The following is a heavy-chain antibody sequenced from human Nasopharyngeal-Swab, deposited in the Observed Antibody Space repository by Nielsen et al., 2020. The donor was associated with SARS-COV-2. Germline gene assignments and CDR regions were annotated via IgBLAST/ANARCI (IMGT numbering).Heavy chain of an antibody. D-gene: IGHD2-15*01. CDR3: ARICPRPSCPDAFDI. Sequence: GESLKISCAASGFTFSSYSMNWVRQAPGKGLEWVSSISSSSSYIYYADSVKGRFTISRDNAKNSLYLQMNSLRAEDTAVYYCARICPRPSCPDAFDIWGQGTTVIVSS. CDR2: ISSSSSYI. J-gene: IGHJ3*02. CDR1: GFTFSSYS. V-gene: IGHV3-21*01.